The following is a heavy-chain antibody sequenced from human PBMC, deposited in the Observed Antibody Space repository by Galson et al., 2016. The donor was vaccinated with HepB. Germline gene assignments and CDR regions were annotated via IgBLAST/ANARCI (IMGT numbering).Heavy chain of an antibody. CDR1: GDSISSYY. D-gene: IGHD6-19*01. Sequence: LSLTCTVSGDSISSYYWHWIRLPTGKGLEWIGYVHNSGYTTYNPSLNGRVTISMDTSKNQFSLKLSSVTAADTAVCYCAREYSSFDYVGHGILVTVSS. CDR3: AREYSSFDY. CDR2: VHNSGYT. V-gene: IGHV4-59*01. J-gene: IGHJ4*03.